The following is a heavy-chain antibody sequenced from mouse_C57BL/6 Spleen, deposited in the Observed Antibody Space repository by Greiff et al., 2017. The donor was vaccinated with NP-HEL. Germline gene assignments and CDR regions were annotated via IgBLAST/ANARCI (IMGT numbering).Heavy chain of an antibody. CDR1: GFTFSDYG. CDR2: ISSGSSTI. Sequence: EVKLMEPGGGLVKPGGSLKLSCAASGFTFSDYGMHWVRQAPEKGLEWVAYISSGSSTIYYADTVKGRFTISRDNAKNTLFLQMTSLRSEDTAIYYCARPVPYYYAMDYWGQGTSVTVSS. J-gene: IGHJ4*01. V-gene: IGHV5-17*01. CDR3: ARPVPYYYAMDY.